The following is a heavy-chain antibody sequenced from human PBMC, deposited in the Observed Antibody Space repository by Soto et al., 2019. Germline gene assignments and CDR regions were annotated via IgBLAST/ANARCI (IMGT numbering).Heavy chain of an antibody. CDR3: ARGTPADGYNLRVDFDY. CDR2: ISAYNGNT. CDR1: GYTFTSYG. V-gene: IGHV1-18*04. Sequence: ASVKVSYKASGYTFTSYGISWVRQAPGQGLEWMGWISAYNGNTNYAQKLQGRVTMTTDTSTSTAYMELRSLRSDDTAVYYCARGTPADGYNLRVDFDYWGQGTLVTVSS. D-gene: IGHD5-12*01. J-gene: IGHJ4*02.